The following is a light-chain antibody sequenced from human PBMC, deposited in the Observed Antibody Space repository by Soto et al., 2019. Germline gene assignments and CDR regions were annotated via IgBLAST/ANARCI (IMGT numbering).Light chain of an antibody. CDR3: AAWDDSLNGDV. J-gene: IGLJ1*01. Sequence: QSVLTQPPSASGTPGQRVTISCSGGSSNIGSNTVNWYQQLPGTAPKLLIYINNQRPSGVPDRFSGSKSGTSASLAISGLPSGDEADYYCAAWDDSLNGDVFGTGTKLTVL. CDR2: INN. V-gene: IGLV1-44*01. CDR1: SSNIGSNT.